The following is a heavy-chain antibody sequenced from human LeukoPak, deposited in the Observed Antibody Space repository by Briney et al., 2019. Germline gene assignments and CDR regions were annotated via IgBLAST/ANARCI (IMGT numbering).Heavy chain of an antibody. CDR3: ARVGTAGLLMFDP. D-gene: IGHD2-15*01. Sequence: ASVKVPCKASGYTFTSYGISWVRQAPGQGLEWMGWISAYNGNTNYAQKLQGRVTMTTDTSTSTACMELRSLRSDDTAVYYCARVGTAGLLMFDPWGQGTLVTVSS. V-gene: IGHV1-18*01. CDR1: GYTFTSYG. CDR2: ISAYNGNT. J-gene: IGHJ5*02.